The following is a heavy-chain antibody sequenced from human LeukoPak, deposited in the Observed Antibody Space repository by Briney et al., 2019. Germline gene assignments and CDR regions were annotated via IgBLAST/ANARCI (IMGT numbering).Heavy chain of an antibody. V-gene: IGHV1-18*01. J-gene: IGHJ4*02. CDR2: ISANNGDT. Sequence: ASVKVSCKASGYTFSSYAVSWVRQAPGHGLEWLGWISANNGDTKYAQTVQGRITMTTDTSTSTAYMELRSLRSDDTAVYYCARDHNAERRARRLFDYWGQGTLVTVSS. CDR3: ARDHNAERRARRLFDY. CDR1: GYTFSSYA. D-gene: IGHD6-25*01.